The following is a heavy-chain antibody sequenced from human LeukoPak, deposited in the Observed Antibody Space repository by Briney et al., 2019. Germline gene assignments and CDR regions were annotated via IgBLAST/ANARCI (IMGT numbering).Heavy chain of an antibody. CDR3: ARGRAQSSSSLLEY. CDR1: GGSFSGYY. J-gene: IGHJ4*02. V-gene: IGHV4-34*01. Sequence: SETLSLTCAVHGGSFSGYYWSWIRQPPGKGLEWIGEINHSGSTNYIPSLKSRVTISVDTSKNQFSLKLRSVTAADTAMYYCARGRAQSSSSLLEYWGQGTLVTVSS. CDR2: INHSGST. D-gene: IGHD6-13*01.